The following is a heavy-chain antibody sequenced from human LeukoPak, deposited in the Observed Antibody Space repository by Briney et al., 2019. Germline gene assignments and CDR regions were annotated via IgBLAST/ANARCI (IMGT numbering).Heavy chain of an antibody. CDR3: ARARDCSSTSCYASYFDY. D-gene: IGHD2-2*01. J-gene: IGHJ4*02. CDR2: ISSGSSSI. CDR1: GFTFSSYS. Sequence: GGSLRLSCATSGFTFSSYSMNWVRQAPGKGLEWVSYISSGSSSIYFADSVKGRFTISRDSAKNSLYLQMNSPRAEDTAVYYCARARDCSSTSCYASYFDYWGQGTLVTVSS. V-gene: IGHV3-48*01.